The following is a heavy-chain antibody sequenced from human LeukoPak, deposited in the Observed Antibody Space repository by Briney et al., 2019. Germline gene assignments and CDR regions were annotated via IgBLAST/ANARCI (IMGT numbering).Heavy chain of an antibody. Sequence: SETLSLTCTVSGYSISSGYYWGWIRPPPGKGLEWIGSIYHSGSTYYNPSLKSRVTISVDTSKNQFSLKLSSVTAADTAVYYCARLGRDPYFDYWGQGTLVTVSS. CDR3: ARLGRDPYFDY. CDR2: IYHSGST. CDR1: GYSISSGYY. J-gene: IGHJ4*02. V-gene: IGHV4-38-2*02. D-gene: IGHD1-26*01.